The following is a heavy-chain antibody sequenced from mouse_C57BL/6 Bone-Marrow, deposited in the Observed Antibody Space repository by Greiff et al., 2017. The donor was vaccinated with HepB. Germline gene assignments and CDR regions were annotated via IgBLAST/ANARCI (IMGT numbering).Heavy chain of an antibody. Sequence: EVMLVESGGGLVQPGGSLKLSCAAPGFTFSDYYMYWVRQTPGKRLEWVAYISNGGGSTYYPDTVKGRFTLSRDNAKNTLYLQMSRLKSEDAAMYYCARHKHYSNWDYFDYWGQGTTLTVSS. CDR3: ARHKHYSNWDYFDY. V-gene: IGHV5-12*01. D-gene: IGHD2-5*01. CDR2: ISNGGGST. J-gene: IGHJ2*01. CDR1: GFTFSDYY.